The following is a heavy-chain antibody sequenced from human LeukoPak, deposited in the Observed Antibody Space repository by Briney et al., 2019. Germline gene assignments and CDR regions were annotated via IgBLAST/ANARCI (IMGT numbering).Heavy chain of an antibody. Sequence: SETLSLTCAVSGDSFSSQHWTWLRQSPGTGLEWLGYISHIGRTNYNPSLKSRVTISIDTSKNQFSLKLRSVTAADTAMYYCARDLVTVTKEVDIWGQGTMVSVSS. CDR2: ISHIGRT. J-gene: IGHJ3*02. CDR1: GDSFSSQH. V-gene: IGHV4-59*11. D-gene: IGHD4-17*01. CDR3: ARDLVTVTKEVDI.